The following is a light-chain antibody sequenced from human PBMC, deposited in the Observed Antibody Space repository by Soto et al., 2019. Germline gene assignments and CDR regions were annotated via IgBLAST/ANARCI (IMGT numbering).Light chain of an antibody. CDR1: QRISGY. CDR2: DAS. V-gene: IGKV3-11*01. Sequence: EIVMTQYPATLSLCPWERATLSGKASQRISGYLAWYQQKPGQAPRLLIYDASNRATGIPVRFSGSGSGTDYTLTITNLESEDFAVYYCQQRSNWPWTFGQGTKVDIK. J-gene: IGKJ1*01. CDR3: QQRSNWPWT.